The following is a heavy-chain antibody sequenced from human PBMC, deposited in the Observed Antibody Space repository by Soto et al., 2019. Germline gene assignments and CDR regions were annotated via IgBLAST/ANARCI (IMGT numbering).Heavy chain of an antibody. D-gene: IGHD3-10*01. CDR1: GFTFDDYT. J-gene: IGHJ6*02. V-gene: IGHV3-43*01. CDR2: ISWDGGST. Sequence: PGGSLRLSCAASGFTFDDYTMHWVRQAPGKGLEWVSLISWDGGSTYYADSVKGRFTISRDNSKNSLYLQMNSLRTEDTALYYCAKDSEHYYGSGSWYYYYYGMDVWGQGTTVTVSS. CDR3: AKDSEHYYGSGSWYYYYYGMDV.